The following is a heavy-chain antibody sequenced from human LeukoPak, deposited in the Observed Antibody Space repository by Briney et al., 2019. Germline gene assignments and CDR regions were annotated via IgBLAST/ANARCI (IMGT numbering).Heavy chain of an antibody. CDR2: IRYDGSNK. CDR3: ARDDGQYSSSWPPYFDY. V-gene: IGHV3-30*02. J-gene: IGHJ4*02. CDR1: GFTFSSYG. D-gene: IGHD6-13*01. Sequence: GGSLRLSCAASGFTFSSYGMHWVRQAPGKGLEWVAFIRYDGSNKYYADSVKGRFTISRDNSKNTLYLQMNSLRAEDTAVYYCARDDGQYSSSWPPYFDYWGQGTLVTVSS.